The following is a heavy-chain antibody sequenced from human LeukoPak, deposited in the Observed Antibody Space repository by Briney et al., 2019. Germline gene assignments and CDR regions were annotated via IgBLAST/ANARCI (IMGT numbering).Heavy chain of an antibody. J-gene: IGHJ5*02. CDR2: IWYDGSEK. Sequence: GTSLRLSCAASGFTFSRYGMHWVRQAPGKGLEWVAVIWYDGSEKYYADSVKGRFTISRDNSKNTLFLQMNNLTAEDTAVYYCARWSCDHWGQGTLVTVSS. CDR1: GFTFSRYG. V-gene: IGHV3-33*01. CDR3: ARWSCDH.